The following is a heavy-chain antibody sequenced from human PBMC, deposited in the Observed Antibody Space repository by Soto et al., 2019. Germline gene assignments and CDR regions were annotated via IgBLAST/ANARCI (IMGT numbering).Heavy chain of an antibody. V-gene: IGHV3-23*01. J-gene: IGHJ4*02. CDR2: ISCSGGST. Sequence: GGSLRLSCVASGFNFKKFAMAWVRQAPGEGLEWVSGISCSGGSTSYADSVKGRFSTARDDAKNTLSLQMNGLRVEDTAQYFCAKADGEQWLIPHLDNWGQGTLVTVSS. CDR1: GFNFKKFA. D-gene: IGHD6-19*01. CDR3: AKADGEQWLIPHLDN.